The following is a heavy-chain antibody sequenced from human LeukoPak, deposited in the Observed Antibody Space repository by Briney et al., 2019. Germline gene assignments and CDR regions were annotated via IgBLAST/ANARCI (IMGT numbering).Heavy chain of an antibody. J-gene: IGHJ5*02. Sequence: GGSLRLSCAASGFTFSSYAMSWVRQAPGKGLEWVSAISGSGGSTHYADSVKGRFTISRDNSKNTLYLQMNSLRAEDTAVYYCAKHSREAARPVRWFDPWGQGTLVTVSS. V-gene: IGHV3-23*01. CDR2: ISGSGGST. CDR1: GFTFSSYA. CDR3: AKHSREAARPVRWFDP. D-gene: IGHD6-6*01.